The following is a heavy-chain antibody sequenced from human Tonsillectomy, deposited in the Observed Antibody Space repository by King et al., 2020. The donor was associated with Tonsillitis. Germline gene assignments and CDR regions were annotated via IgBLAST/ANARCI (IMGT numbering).Heavy chain of an antibody. D-gene: IGHD3/OR15-3a*01. V-gene: IGHV4-31*03. J-gene: IGHJ4*02. CDR3: ASYAYTFWTSIG. CDR1: GASISNGDYY. Sequence: VQLQESGPGLVKPSQTLSLTCTVSGASISNGDYYWSWIRQHPGKGLEWIWYISSSGSTYYDPSLQSRVTISVDTSKNQFSLKLSSLAAADSAVYYCASYAYTFWTSIGWGQGTLVTVSS. CDR2: ISSSGST.